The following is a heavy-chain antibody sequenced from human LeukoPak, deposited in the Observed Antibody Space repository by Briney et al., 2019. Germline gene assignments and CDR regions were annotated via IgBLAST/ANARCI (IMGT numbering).Heavy chain of an antibody. CDR3: ARGQLTYCSSTSCYGSTWFDP. D-gene: IGHD2-2*01. Sequence: SETLSLTCAVSGYSITSGYYWGWIRQPPGKGLEWIGSIYHSGTTYYNPSLKSRVSISVDTSKIQFSLRLSSVTAADPAMYYCARGQLTYCSSTSCYGSTWFDPWGQGTLVTVSS. J-gene: IGHJ5*02. CDR2: IYHSGTT. V-gene: IGHV4-38-2*01. CDR1: GYSITSGYY.